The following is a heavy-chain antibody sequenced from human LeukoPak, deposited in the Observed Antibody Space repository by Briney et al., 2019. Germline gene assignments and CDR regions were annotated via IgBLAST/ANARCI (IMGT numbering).Heavy chain of an antibody. CDR2: TYYRSKWYN. Sequence: SQTLSLTCAISGDSVSSNSVVWNWIRQSPSRGLEWLERTYYRSKWYNDHAVSVKSRITINPDTSKNQFSLQLNSVTPEDTAVYYCARARDRGLFDYWGQGTLVTVSS. V-gene: IGHV6-1*01. D-gene: IGHD2-15*01. J-gene: IGHJ4*02. CDR3: ARARDRGLFDY. CDR1: GDSVSSNSVV.